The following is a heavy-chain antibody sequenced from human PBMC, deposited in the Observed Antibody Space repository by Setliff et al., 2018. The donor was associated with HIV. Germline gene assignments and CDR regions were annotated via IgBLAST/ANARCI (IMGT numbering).Heavy chain of an antibody. V-gene: IGHV4-61*09. D-gene: IGHD4-17*01. CDR2: IYTSGST. CDR1: GGSISSGGYY. CDR3: ARGYGNYYYYYMDV. J-gene: IGHJ6*03. Sequence: PSETLSLTCTVSGGSISSGGYYCSWIRQPAGKGLEWIGHIYTSGSTNYNPSLKSRVTISLDTSKNHFSLKLSSVTAADTAVYYCARGYGNYYYYYMDVWGKGTTVTVSS.